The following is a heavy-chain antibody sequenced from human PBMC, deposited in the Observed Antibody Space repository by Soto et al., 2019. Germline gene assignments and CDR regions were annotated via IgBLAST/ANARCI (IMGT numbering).Heavy chain of an antibody. J-gene: IGHJ4*02. Sequence: QVQLVQSGAEVKKPGASVKVSYMASGYTLTGDAMHWVRQAPGQRLEWMGWINAGNGNTKYSQKFQGRVTITRDTSASTAHMELSSLRSEDTAVYYCARGVGQFDYWGQGTLVTVS. CDR3: ARGVGQFDY. CDR2: INAGNGNT. V-gene: IGHV1-3*01. D-gene: IGHD3-10*01. CDR1: GYTLTGDA.